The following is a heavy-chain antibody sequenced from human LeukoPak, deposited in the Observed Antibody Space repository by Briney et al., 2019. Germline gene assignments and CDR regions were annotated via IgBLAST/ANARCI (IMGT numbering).Heavy chain of an antibody. CDR1: DGSISSRTFY. J-gene: IGHJ4*02. V-gene: IGHV4-39*02. Sequence: PSETLSLTCTVSDGSISSRTFYWGWIRQPPGRGLEWIGSIKSGDTTYHNPSLKSRVTISVDTSKNQFSLKLSSVTAADTAVYYCARDMITFGGVIVLPFDYWGQGTLVTVSS. D-gene: IGHD3-16*02. CDR3: ARDMITFGGVIVLPFDY. CDR2: IKSGDTT.